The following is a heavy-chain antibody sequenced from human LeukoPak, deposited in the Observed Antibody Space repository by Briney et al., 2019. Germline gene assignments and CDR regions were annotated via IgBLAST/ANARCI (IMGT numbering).Heavy chain of an antibody. CDR3: ARESLKQWLVRHAFDI. V-gene: IGHV4-34*01. D-gene: IGHD6-19*01. J-gene: IGHJ3*02. CDR2: INHSGST. Sequence: SETPSLTCAVYGGSFSGYYWSWIRQPPGKGLEWIGEINHSGSTNYNPSLKSRVTISVDTSKNQFSLKLSSVTAADTAVYYCARESLKQWLVRHAFDIWGQGTMVTVSS. CDR1: GGSFSGYY.